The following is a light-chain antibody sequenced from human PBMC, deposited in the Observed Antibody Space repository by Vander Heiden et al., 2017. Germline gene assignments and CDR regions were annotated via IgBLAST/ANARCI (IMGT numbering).Light chain of an antibody. J-gene: IGLJ1*01. Sequence: SYVLTQPPSVSVAPGQTAKITCGGKNIGSKSVHWYQQRPGQAPVPVVYDDSDRPSGIPERFSGSNSGNAATLTISRVEAGDEADYYCQVWDSTTDHHVFATGTKVTVL. CDR2: DDS. CDR3: QVWDSTTDHHV. V-gene: IGLV3-21*02. CDR1: NIGSKS.